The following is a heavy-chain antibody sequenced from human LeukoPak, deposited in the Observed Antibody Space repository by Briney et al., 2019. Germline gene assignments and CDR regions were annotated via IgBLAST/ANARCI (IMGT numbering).Heavy chain of an antibody. D-gene: IGHD5/OR15-5a*01. J-gene: IGHJ6*02. CDR2: ISYDGSNK. Sequence: GGSLRLSCAASGFTFSSYGMHWVRQAPGKGLEWVAVISYDGSNKYYADSVKGRFTISRDNSKNTLYLQMNSLRAEGTAVYYCARDCVTSRYYYYGMDVWGQGTTVTVSS. CDR1: GFTFSSYG. V-gene: IGHV3-30*03. CDR3: ARDCVTSRYYYYGMDV.